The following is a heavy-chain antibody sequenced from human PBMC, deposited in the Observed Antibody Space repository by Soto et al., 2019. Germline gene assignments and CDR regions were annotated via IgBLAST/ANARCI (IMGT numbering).Heavy chain of an antibody. Sequence: EVQLLESGGGLVQPGGSLRLSCAASGFPFSSYAMTWVRQAPGKGLEWVSGISGSGDSTYYADSVKGRFSISRDSSRNTVDLQMDSLRVDDTAVYFCAKDRGRAVRGYFDYWGQGTLVTVSS. CDR3: AKDRGRAVRGYFDY. J-gene: IGHJ4*02. CDR1: GFPFSSYA. D-gene: IGHD3-10*01. CDR2: ISGSGDST. V-gene: IGHV3-23*01.